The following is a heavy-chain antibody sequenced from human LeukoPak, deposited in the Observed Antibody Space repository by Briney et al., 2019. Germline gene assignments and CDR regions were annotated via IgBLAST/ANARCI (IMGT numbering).Heavy chain of an antibody. CDR1: GGSISSYY. CDR3: ARDRKLELRSYYYYGMDV. CDR2: IYTSGST. Sequence: SETLSHTCTVSGGSISSYYWSWIRQPAGKGLEWIGRIYTSGSTNYNPSLKSRVTMSVDTSKNQFSLKLSSVTAADTAVYYCARDRKLELRSYYYYGMDVWGQGTTVTVSS. J-gene: IGHJ6*02. D-gene: IGHD1-7*01. V-gene: IGHV4-4*07.